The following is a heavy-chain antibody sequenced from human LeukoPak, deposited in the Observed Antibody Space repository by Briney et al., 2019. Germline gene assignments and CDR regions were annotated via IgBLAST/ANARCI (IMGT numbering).Heavy chain of an antibody. D-gene: IGHD3-22*01. CDR1: GFTVSSNY. V-gene: IGHV3-23*01. CDR2: ISGSGGST. Sequence: GGSLRLSCAASGFTVSSNYMSWVRQAPGKGLEWVSAISGSGGSTYYADSVKGRFTISRDNSKNTLYLQMNSLRAEDTAVYYCAKGLTYYYDSSGLDYWGQGTLVTVSS. CDR3: AKGLTYYYDSSGLDY. J-gene: IGHJ4*02.